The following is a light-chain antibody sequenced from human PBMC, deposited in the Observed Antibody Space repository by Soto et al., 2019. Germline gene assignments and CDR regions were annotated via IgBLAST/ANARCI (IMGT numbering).Light chain of an antibody. CDR3: PSYDGSRSGWV. Sequence: QSVLTQPPSVSGAPGQRVTISCTGSSSNIGAGYNVHWYQQLPGTAPKLLIYGNSNRPSGVPDRFSGSKSGTSASLAITGLQAEDEADYYCPSYDGSRSGWVFGGGTKLAVL. V-gene: IGLV1-40*01. CDR2: GNS. CDR1: SSNIGAGYN. J-gene: IGLJ3*02.